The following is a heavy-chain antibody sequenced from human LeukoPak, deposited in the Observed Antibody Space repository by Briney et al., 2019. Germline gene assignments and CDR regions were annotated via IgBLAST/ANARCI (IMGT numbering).Heavy chain of an antibody. CDR3: ARGRSSYTLSSSYFYGMDV. D-gene: IGHD3-16*02. CDR1: GFTFSGSA. CDR2: IRSKANSYAT. Sequence: PGGSLRLSCAASGFTFSGSAVHWVRQASGKGLEWVGRIRSKANSYATAYAASVKGRFTVSRDDSKNMAYLQMNSLKTEDTAVYFCARGRSSYTLSSSYFYGMDVWGQGTTATVSS. V-gene: IGHV3-73*01. J-gene: IGHJ6*02.